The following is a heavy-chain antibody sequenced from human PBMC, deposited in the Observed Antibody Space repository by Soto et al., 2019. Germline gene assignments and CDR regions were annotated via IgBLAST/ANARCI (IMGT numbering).Heavy chain of an antibody. V-gene: IGHV1-18*01. CDR1: GYTFTTYG. CDR2: INPNSGHT. D-gene: IGHD3-22*01. J-gene: IGHJ5*02. CDR3: ARGQVVNFDNWFDP. Sequence: QIQLLQSGAEVKKPGTSVKVSCQASGYTFTTYGIIWERQAPGQGLEWMGWINPNSGHTNYAQNLQDRATMTTDTSTNTAYMELRSLRSDDTAVYFCARGQVVNFDNWFDPWGQGTLVTVSS.